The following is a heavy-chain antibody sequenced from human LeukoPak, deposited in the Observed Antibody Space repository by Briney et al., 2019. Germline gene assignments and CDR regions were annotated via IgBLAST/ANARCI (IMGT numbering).Heavy chain of an antibody. J-gene: IGHJ4*02. V-gene: IGHV3-48*03. CDR3: ARWIQTRGGYY. CDR1: GFTFSSNE. CDR2: IRSSGSTI. D-gene: IGHD5-18*01. Sequence: GGSLRLSCAASGFTFSSNEMNWVRQAPAKGLEWVSYIRSSGSTIYYADSVKGRFTISRDNAKNSLYLQMNSLRAEDTAVYYCARWIQTRGGYYWGQGTLVTVSS.